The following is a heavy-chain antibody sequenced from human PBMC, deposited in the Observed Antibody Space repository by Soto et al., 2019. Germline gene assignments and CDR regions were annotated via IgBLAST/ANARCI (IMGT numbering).Heavy chain of an antibody. CDR3: ARAGGTTVTGLWHFDS. CDR1: GFTFNTYS. V-gene: IGHV3-33*01. CDR2: IWYDGTQK. Sequence: QVQLEESGGGVVHPGRSLRLSCEASGFTFNTYSMHWVRQPPGKRLEWLAAIWYDGTQKYYADSVKGRFIISRDNSKKTLYLEMNSLRAEDTAVYYWARAGGTTVTGLWHFDSLGQGTLVTVSS. J-gene: IGHJ4*02. D-gene: IGHD4-17*01.